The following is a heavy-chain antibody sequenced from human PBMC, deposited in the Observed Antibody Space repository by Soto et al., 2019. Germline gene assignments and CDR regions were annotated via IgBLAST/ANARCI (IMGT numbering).Heavy chain of an antibody. D-gene: IGHD3-9*01. Sequence: QVTLKESGPVLVKPTETLTLTCTVSGFSLNNARMGVSWIRQPPGKALEWLAHIFSNDEKFYSTSLKTRLTISKDTTKSQVVLTMTKMDPGDTATYYCARTGGRFAILSGSFNWFDPWGQGTLVTVSS. CDR2: IFSNDEK. J-gene: IGHJ5*02. V-gene: IGHV2-26*01. CDR3: ARTGGRFAILSGSFNWFDP. CDR1: GFSLNNARMG.